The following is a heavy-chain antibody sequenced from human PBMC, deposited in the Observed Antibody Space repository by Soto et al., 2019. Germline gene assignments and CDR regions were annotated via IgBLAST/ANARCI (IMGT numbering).Heavy chain of an antibody. V-gene: IGHV1-69*19. CDR1: GGTFTKYA. J-gene: IGHJ3*01. Sequence: QVQLVQSGAAVRKPGSSLKVSCKASGGTFTKYAITWVRQAPRQGLEWMGGIVPLPGTTNYAQKFRGRVTISADESTSTAYLKLSSLRSEDTAVYYCASGVGGLGGSSGWPDYAFDVWGQGTMVIVSS. CDR3: ASGVGGLGGSSGWPDYAFDV. CDR2: IVPLPGTT. D-gene: IGHD6-19*01.